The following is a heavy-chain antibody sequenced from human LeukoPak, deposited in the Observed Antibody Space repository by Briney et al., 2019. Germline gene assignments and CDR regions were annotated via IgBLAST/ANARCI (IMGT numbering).Heavy chain of an antibody. CDR3: TRHPRRAGTYCGGDCYLP. Sequence: PSETLSLTCTVSGGSISSSSYYWGWIRQPPGKGLEWIGSIYYSGSTYYNPSLKSRVTISVDTSKNQFSLSLSSVTAADTAMYYCTRHPRRAGTYCGGDCYLPWGQGTLVTVSS. V-gene: IGHV4-39*01. CDR1: GGSISSSSYY. CDR2: IYYSGST. D-gene: IGHD2-21*02. J-gene: IGHJ4*02.